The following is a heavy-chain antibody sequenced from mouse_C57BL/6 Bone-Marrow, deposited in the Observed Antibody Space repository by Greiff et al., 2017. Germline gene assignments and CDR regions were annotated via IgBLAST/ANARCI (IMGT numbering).Heavy chain of an antibody. Sequence: EVQLQQSVAELVRPGASVKLSCTASGFNIKNTYMHWVKQRPEQGLEWIGRIDPANGNTKYAPKFQGKAPITADTSSNTAYLQLSSLTSEDTAVYYCTTYYYGSSFFDYWGQGTTLTVSS. D-gene: IGHD1-1*01. CDR3: TTYYYGSSFFDY. CDR1: GFNIKNTY. V-gene: IGHV14-3*01. CDR2: IDPANGNT. J-gene: IGHJ2*01.